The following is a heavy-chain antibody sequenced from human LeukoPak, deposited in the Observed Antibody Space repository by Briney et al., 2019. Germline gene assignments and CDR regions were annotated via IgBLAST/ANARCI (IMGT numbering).Heavy chain of an antibody. J-gene: IGHJ6*02. D-gene: IGHD4-11*01. CDR1: GFTFSNFW. Sequence: PGGSLRLSCAASGFTFSNFWMHWVRQAPGKGLVWVALIYGDGSFARYADSVKGRFTISRDNAKNTVYLQMNSLRAEDTAVYYCARESPDYSFYYYGMGVWGQGNPGHRLL. CDR2: IYGDGSFA. V-gene: IGHV3-74*01. CDR3: ARESPDYSFYYYGMGV.